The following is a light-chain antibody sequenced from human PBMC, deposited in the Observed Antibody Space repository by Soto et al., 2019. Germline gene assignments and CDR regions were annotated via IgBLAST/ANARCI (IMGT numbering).Light chain of an antibody. CDR1: QGVSSK. V-gene: IGKV3-15*01. CDR3: QQYHTWPIT. CDR2: GAS. J-gene: IGKJ4*01. Sequence: DIVMTQSPATLSVAPGERVTFSCRASQGVSSKFASYQHKPGQAPRLLISGASTGATGIPARFSGSGSGTEFTLTISSLQSEDCAIYYCQQYHTWPITFGGGTKVEIK.